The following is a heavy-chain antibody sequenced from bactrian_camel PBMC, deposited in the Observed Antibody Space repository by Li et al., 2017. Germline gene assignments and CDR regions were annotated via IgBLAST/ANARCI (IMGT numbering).Heavy chain of an antibody. CDR2: IGRDGDT. V-gene: IGHV3S9*01. J-gene: IGHJ6*01. CDR1: GFSLTTGC. CDR3: AAATRTCFGGGYCCGSAATNFPS. Sequence: QLVESGGDSVQVGGSLTLSCEVSGFSLTTGCVGWARQGSGKDREGVALIGRDGDTTYTDSVKGRFTISKDNAKNTLYLQMSSLEPEDTAMYYCAAATRTCFGGGYCCGSAATNFPSWGQGTQVTVS. D-gene: IGHD3*01.